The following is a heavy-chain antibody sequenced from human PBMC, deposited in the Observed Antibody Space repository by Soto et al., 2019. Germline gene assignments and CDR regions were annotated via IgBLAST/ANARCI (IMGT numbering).Heavy chain of an antibody. V-gene: IGHV3-33*01. D-gene: IGHD4-4*01. J-gene: IGHJ4*02. CDR1: GFTFSSYG. Sequence: GGSLRLSCAASGFTFSSYGMHWVRQAPGKGLEWVAVIWYDGSNKYYADSVKGRFTISRDNSKNTLYLQMNSLRAEDTAVYYCARDHLTTVRYIDYWGQGTLVTVSS. CDR3: ARDHLTTVRYIDY. CDR2: IWYDGSNK.